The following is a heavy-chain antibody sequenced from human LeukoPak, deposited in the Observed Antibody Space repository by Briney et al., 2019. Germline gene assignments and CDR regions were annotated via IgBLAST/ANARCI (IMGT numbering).Heavy chain of an antibody. CDR3: ARVFAVAGTRRVYFQH. J-gene: IGHJ1*01. Sequence: ASVKVSCKASGYTFTGYYMHWVRQAPGQGLEWMGWINPNSGGTNYAQKFQGRATMTRDTSISTAYMELSRLGSDDTAVYYCARVFAVAGTRRVYFQHWGQGTLVTVSS. V-gene: IGHV1-2*02. D-gene: IGHD6-19*01. CDR2: INPNSGGT. CDR1: GYTFTGYY.